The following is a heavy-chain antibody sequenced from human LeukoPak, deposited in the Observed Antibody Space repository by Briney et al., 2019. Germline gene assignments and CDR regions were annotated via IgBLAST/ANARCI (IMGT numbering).Heavy chain of an antibody. CDR1: GFTFSSYE. CDR3: ARATQYCSGGSCYDTWFDP. CDR2: ISGSGTTI. V-gene: IGHV3-48*03. Sequence: PGGSLRLSCAASGFTFSSYEMNWVRQAPGKGLEWVSYISGSGTTIYYADSMKGRFTISRDNAKNSLYLQMNSLRAEDTAVYYCARATQYCSGGSCYDTWFDPWGQGTLVTVSS. J-gene: IGHJ5*02. D-gene: IGHD2-15*01.